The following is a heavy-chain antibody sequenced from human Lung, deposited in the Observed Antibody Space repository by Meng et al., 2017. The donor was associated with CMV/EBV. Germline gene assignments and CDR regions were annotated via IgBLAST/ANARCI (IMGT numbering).Heavy chain of an antibody. CDR3: TRVGLAMDD. J-gene: IGHJ6*02. CDR2: NSWNSGNV. Sequence: SCAASGFNFDDYSMHSVRQAPGKGLEGVSGNSWNSGNVGYGDSVKGRFTISRDNGKNSLYVQMNSLRAEDTALYYCTRVGLAMDDWGQGTTVTVSS. V-gene: IGHV3-9*01. D-gene: IGHD3-16*01. CDR1: GFNFDDYS.